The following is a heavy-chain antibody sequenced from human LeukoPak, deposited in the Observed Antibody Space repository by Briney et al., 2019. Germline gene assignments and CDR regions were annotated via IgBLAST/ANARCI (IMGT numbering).Heavy chain of an antibody. CDR1: GGSFSGYC. V-gene: IGHV4-34*12. CDR3: SGDFAKTDYYDSSDYWGAFDL. Sequence: SETLSLTCAGYGGSFSGYCWRWIRQPPGKALEWIVDIFQTGSTNYNPALKGRVSTTADKTKKHFSLLLSTVTAADASVYYCSGDFAKTDYYDSSDYWGAFDLWGQGRMVTVSS. J-gene: IGHJ3*01. CDR2: IFQTGST. D-gene: IGHD3-22*01.